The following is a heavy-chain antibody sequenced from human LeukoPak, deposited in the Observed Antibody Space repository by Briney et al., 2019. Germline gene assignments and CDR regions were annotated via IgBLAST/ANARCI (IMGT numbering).Heavy chain of an antibody. CDR3: AKGLGPLYGDFYYFDY. V-gene: IGHV3-23*01. CDR2: ISGSGGST. J-gene: IGHJ4*02. D-gene: IGHD4-17*01. Sequence: QPGGSLRLSCAASGFTFSSYAMSWLRQAPGQGLVWFSAISGSGGSTYYADSVKGRFTISRDNSKNTLYLQMNSLRAEDTAVYYCAKGLGPLYGDFYYFDYWGQGTLVTVSS. CDR1: GFTFSSYA.